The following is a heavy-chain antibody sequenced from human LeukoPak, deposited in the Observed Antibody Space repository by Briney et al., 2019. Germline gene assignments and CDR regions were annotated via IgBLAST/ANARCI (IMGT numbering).Heavy chain of an antibody. Sequence: GASLRLSCAASGFTFSSYAMSWVRQAPGKGLEWVSAISGSGGSTYYADSVKGRFTISRDNSKNTLYLQMNSLRAEDTAVYYCAKDPRGSSWYDDWGQGTLVTVSS. V-gene: IGHV3-23*01. J-gene: IGHJ5*02. CDR3: AKDPRGSSWYDD. CDR1: GFTFSSYA. CDR2: ISGSGGST. D-gene: IGHD6-13*01.